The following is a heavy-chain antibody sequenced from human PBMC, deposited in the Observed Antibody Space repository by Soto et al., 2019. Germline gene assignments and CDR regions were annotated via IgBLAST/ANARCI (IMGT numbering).Heavy chain of an antibody. CDR1: GGSFSGYY. Sequence: SETLSLTCAVYGGSFSGYYWSRIRQPPGKGLEWIGEINHSGSTNYNPSLKSRVTISVDTSKNQFSLKLSSVTAADTAVYYCARHPPAIPFWDHWGQETLVPVPS. CDR2: INHSGST. V-gene: IGHV4-34*01. J-gene: IGHJ4*02. CDR3: ARHPPAIPFWDH. D-gene: IGHD1-26*01.